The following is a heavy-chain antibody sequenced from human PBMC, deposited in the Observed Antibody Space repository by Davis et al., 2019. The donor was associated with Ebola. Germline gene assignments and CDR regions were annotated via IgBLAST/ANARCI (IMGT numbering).Heavy chain of an antibody. CDR3: ARLYGSGSWIPVGGMDV. CDR1: GYRFSSYW. Sequence: GGSLRLSCKASGYRFSSYWIGWVRQMPGKGLEWMGIINPGDPETRYSPSFEGQVTISADKSISTAYLQWSSLKASDTAMYYCARLYGSGSWIPVGGMDVWGQGTTVTVSS. D-gene: IGHD3-10*01. V-gene: IGHV5-51*01. J-gene: IGHJ6*02. CDR2: INPGDPET.